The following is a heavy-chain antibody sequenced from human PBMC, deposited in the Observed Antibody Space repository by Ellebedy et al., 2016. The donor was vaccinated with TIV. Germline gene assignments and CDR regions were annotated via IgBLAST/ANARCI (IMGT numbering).Heavy chain of an antibody. CDR1: GYTLSDYY. Sequence: AASVKVSCKASGYTLSDYYIHWVRQAPGQGLEWMGWLNPHSGGTNYAQKFQGRVTVTGDTSISTAYMELSRLISDDTAVYYGVRDLTNYGSSSYWGQGTLVTVSS. D-gene: IGHD3-22*01. CDR3: VRDLTNYGSSSY. V-gene: IGHV1-2*02. CDR2: LNPHSGGT. J-gene: IGHJ4*02.